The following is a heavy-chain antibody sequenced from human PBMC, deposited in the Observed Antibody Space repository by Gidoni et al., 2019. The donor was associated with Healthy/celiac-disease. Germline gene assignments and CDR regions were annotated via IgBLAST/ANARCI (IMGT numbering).Heavy chain of an antibody. CDR2: IKQDGSEK. Sequence: EVQLVESGGGLVQPGGSLRLSCAASGFTFSSYWRSWVRQAPGKGLEWVANIKQDGSEKYYVDSVKGRFTISRDNAKNSLYLQMNSLRAEDTAVYYCAREGDSSGYYYNYYGMDVWGQGTTVTVSS. CDR3: AREGDSSGYYYNYYGMDV. D-gene: IGHD3-22*01. CDR1: GFTFSSYW. V-gene: IGHV3-7*03. J-gene: IGHJ6*02.